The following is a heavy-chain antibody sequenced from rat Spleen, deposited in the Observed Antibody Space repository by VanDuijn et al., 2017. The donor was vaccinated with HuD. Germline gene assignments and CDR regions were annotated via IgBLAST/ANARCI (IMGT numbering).Heavy chain of an antibody. J-gene: IGHJ2*01. D-gene: IGHD1-1*01. CDR2: MWTTGST. CDR3: ARGNYYSVYLDY. CDR1: GFSLTIYN. Sequence: QVQLMESGPGLVQPSETLSLTCTVSGFSLTIYNVHWVRQPPGKGLEWMGVMWTTGSTDNNSALKARLTITRETSKNQVFLKMNSLHSEETSTYYGARGNYYSVYLDYLGPGVMVTVSS. V-gene: IGHV2-45*01.